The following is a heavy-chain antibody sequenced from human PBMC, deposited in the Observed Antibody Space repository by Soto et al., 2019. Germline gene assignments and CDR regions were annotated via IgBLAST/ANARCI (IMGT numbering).Heavy chain of an antibody. Sequence: GGSLRLSCAASGFTFSSYAMHWVRQAPGKGLEWVAVISYDGSNKYYADSVKGRFTISRDNSKNTLYLQMNSLRAEDTAVYYCARDSYGFDYWGQGTLVTVSS. J-gene: IGHJ4*02. CDR2: ISYDGSNK. CDR1: GFTFSSYA. V-gene: IGHV3-30-3*01. CDR3: ARDSYGFDY. D-gene: IGHD5-18*01.